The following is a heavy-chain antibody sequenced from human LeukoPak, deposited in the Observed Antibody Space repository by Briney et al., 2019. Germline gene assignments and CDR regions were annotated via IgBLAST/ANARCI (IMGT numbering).Heavy chain of an antibody. CDR3: ARENIVVVPAAFNWFDP. D-gene: IGHD2-2*01. J-gene: IGHJ5*02. V-gene: IGHV4-39*07. CDR2: IYYSGST. CDR1: GGSISSSSYY. Sequence: PSETLSLTCTVSGGSISSSSYYWGWIRQPPGKGLVWIGSIYYSGSTYYNPSLKSRVTISVDTSKNQFSLKLSSVTAADTAVYYCARENIVVVPAAFNWFDPWGQGTLVTVSS.